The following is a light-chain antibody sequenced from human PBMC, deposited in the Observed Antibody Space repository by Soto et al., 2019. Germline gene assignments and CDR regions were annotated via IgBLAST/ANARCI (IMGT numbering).Light chain of an antibody. V-gene: IGLV2-14*01. Sequence: QSALTQPASVSGSPGQSIAISCTGTSSDVGGENYVSWYQHHPGKAPKLMIYEVSNRPSGVSNRFSGSKSGNTASLTISGLQPEDEGDYYCSSYTTTPTVLLFGGGTKVTVL. CDR2: EVS. CDR1: SSDVGGENY. J-gene: IGLJ2*01. CDR3: SSYTTTPTVLL.